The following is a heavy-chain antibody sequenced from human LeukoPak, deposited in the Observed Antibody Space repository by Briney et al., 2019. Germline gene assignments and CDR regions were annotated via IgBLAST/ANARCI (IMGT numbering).Heavy chain of an antibody. V-gene: IGHV3-43*01. D-gene: IGHD3-10*02. Sequence: GGSLRLSCATSGFNIDRYTIHWVRQAPGKGLEWVSLAGWAGGTTFYSDSVRGRFTTSRDSGRKSVYLQMNSLTTDDTVFYFCAKELDTMFFDYWGQGALVTVSS. CDR1: GFNIDRYT. CDR3: AKELDTMFFDY. J-gene: IGHJ4*02. CDR2: AGWAGGTT.